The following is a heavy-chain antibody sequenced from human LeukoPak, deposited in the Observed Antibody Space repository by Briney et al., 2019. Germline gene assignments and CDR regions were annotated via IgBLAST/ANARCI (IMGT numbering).Heavy chain of an antibody. D-gene: IGHD5-18*01. CDR1: GFTFDDYA. CDR3: AKASGYSFSHFDY. Sequence: GGSLRLSCAASGFTFDDYAMHWVRQAPGKGLEWVSDIIWNGGRTGYADSVKGRFTISRDNAKNSLYLQMNNLRPEDTALYYCAKASGYSFSHFDYWGQGTLVTVSS. CDR2: IIWNGGRT. J-gene: IGHJ4*02. V-gene: IGHV3-9*01.